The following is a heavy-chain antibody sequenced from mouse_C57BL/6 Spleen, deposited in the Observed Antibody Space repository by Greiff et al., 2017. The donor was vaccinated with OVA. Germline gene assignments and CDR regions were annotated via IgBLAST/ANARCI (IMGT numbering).Heavy chain of an antibody. CDR3: ARWSYYGSSYGYFDV. Sequence: QVQLQQPGAELVKPGASVKLSCKASGYTFTSYWMQWVKQRPGQGLEWIGEIDPSDSYTNYNQKFKGKATLTVDTSSSTAYMQLSSLTSEDSAVYYCARWSYYGSSYGYFDVWGTGTTVTVSS. V-gene: IGHV1-50*01. CDR1: GYTFTSYW. D-gene: IGHD1-1*01. CDR2: IDPSDSYT. J-gene: IGHJ1*03.